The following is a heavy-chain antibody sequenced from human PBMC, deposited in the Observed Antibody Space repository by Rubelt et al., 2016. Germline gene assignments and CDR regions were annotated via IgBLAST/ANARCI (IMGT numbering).Heavy chain of an antibody. V-gene: IGHV3-30*18. D-gene: IGHD5-18*01. Sequence: QVQLVESGGGVVQPGRSLRLSCAVSGFTFSTYGMHWVRQAPGRGLEWVAVITYDGTDDYYAGSVKGRFTVSRDNSKNTLYLQMNSLGGEDTAVYYCAKDVSLWGYASPDVWGQGTTVTVSS. CDR3: AKDVSLWGYASPDV. CDR1: GFTFSTYG. J-gene: IGHJ6*02. CDR2: ITYDGTDD.